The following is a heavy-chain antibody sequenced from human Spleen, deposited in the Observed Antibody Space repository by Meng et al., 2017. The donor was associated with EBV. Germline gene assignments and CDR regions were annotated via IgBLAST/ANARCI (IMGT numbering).Heavy chain of an antibody. V-gene: IGHV3-21*05. J-gene: IGHJ4*02. CDR1: GFTCSSYS. D-gene: IGHD6-13*01. CDR2: ISIRSTTI. CDR3: ARGAAAAPDY. Sequence: AQLVGSGVGLVTHGVSLRRSCAASGFTCSSYSMNWVRQAPGKGLEWVSYISIRSTTINYADSVKGRFTISRDNAKNSLYLQMNSLRVEDTAVYYCARGAAAAPDYWGQGTLVTVSS.